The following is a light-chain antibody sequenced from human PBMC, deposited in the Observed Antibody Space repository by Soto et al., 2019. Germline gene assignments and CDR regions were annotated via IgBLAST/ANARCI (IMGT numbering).Light chain of an antibody. CDR3: QQYDSSSVT. Sequence: IILPQSPGTLSLSPGEGATLSCKASQTVISTHLAWYQQKPGQAPRLLIYATSNRATGIPDRFSGSGSGRDFTLTIDRLEPEDFAVYYCQQYDSSSVTFGQGTRLDLK. CDR2: ATS. V-gene: IGKV3-20*01. CDR1: QTVISTH. J-gene: IGKJ5*01.